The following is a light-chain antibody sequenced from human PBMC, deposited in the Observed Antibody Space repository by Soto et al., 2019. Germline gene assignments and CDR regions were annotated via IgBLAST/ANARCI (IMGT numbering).Light chain of an antibody. V-gene: IGKV1-5*01. CDR2: DAS. J-gene: IGKJ1*01. CDR3: QHMRT. Sequence: DIQMTQSPSTLSASVGDRVTITCRASQSVSSWLAWYQQKPGKAPNLLTYDASSLESGVPSRFSGSGSGTEFSLTISSLQPDDFGSYYCQHMRTFGQGTKVDIK. CDR1: QSVSSW.